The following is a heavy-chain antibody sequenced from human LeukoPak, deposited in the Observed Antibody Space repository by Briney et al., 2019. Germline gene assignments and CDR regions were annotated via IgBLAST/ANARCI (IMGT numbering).Heavy chain of an antibody. V-gene: IGHV4-59*06. CDR3: ARAPMTTVVTLFDY. D-gene: IGHD4-23*01. CDR1: GGSISSYY. CDR2: IYYSGST. Sequence: MASETLSLTCTVSGGSISSYYWSWIRQHPGKGLEWIGYIYYSGSTYYNPSLKSRVTISVDTSKNQFSLKLSSVTAADTAVYYCARAPMTTVVTLFDYWGQGTLVTVSS. J-gene: IGHJ4*02.